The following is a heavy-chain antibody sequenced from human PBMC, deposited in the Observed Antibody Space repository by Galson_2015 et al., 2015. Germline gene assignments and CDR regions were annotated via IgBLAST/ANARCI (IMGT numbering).Heavy chain of an antibody. V-gene: IGHV4-4*02. Sequence: YHSGSTNYNPSLKSRVTISVDKSKNQFSLKLSSVTAADTAVYYCARGGRGTVTNQGWFDPWGQGTLVTVSS. CDR2: YHSGST. J-gene: IGHJ5*02. D-gene: IGHD4-17*01. CDR3: ARGGRGTVTNQGWFDP.